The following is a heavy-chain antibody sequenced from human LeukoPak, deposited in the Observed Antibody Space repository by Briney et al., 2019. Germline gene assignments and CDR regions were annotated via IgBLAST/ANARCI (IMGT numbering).Heavy chain of an antibody. CDR2: TYYTFKWIT. D-gene: IGHD6-13*01. J-gene: IGHJ6*02. Sequence: SQTLSLTCALSGDSVSSTTTAWNWLRQSPSRGLEWLGRTYYTFKWITDYAVSVKGRITVNPNTSNNQFSLQLNSVTPEDTAVYYCARGYWAYGMDVWGPGTTVTVSS. CDR1: GDSVSSTTTA. CDR3: ARGYWAYGMDV. V-gene: IGHV6-1*01.